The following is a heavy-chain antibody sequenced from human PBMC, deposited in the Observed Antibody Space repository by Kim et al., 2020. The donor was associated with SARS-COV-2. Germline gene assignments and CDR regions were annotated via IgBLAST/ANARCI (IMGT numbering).Heavy chain of an antibody. J-gene: IGHJ4*02. CDR1: GFTFSDHA. Sequence: GGSLRLSCAASGFTFSDHAMTWVRQSPGKGLEWVAVISDTGSRTFYADSVKGRFTISRDNSKNTVYSEMNSLRAEDTALYYCAKGRRALVTSKLPFDAWGQGTPVTVSS. V-gene: IGHV3-23*01. CDR3: AKGRRALVTSKLPFDA. D-gene: IGHD2-21*02. CDR2: ISDTGSRT.